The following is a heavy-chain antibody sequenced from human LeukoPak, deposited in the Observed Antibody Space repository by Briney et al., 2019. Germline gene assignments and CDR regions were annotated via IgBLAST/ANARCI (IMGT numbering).Heavy chain of an antibody. CDR1: GFTFSSYS. D-gene: IGHD5-12*01. V-gene: IGHV3-21*01. J-gene: IGHJ4*02. CDR2: ISSSSSYI. Sequence: GGSLRLSCAASGFTFSSYSMNWVRQAPGKGLEWVSSISSSSSYIYYADSVKGRFTISRDNSKNTLYLQMNSLRAEDTAVHYCARARFRYSGVDYWGQGTLVTVSS. CDR3: ARARFRYSGVDY.